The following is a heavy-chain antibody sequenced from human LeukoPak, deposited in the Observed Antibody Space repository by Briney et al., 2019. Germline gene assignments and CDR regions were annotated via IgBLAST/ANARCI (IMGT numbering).Heavy chain of an antibody. D-gene: IGHD6-13*01. CDR2: IYGGGST. J-gene: IGHJ4*02. Sequence: GGSLRLSCAATGLSVSSNFMSWVRQAPGKGLEWVSVIYGGGSTYYADSVKGRFTISRDNSKNTLYLQMNSLRAEDTAVYYCAKDSRRIAAEGDYWGQGTLVTVSS. V-gene: IGHV3-53*05. CDR3: AKDSRRIAAEGDY. CDR1: GLSVSSNF.